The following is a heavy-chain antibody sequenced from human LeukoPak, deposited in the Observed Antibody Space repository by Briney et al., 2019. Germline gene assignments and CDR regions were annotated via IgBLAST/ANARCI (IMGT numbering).Heavy chain of an antibody. CDR2: IKPDGSEK. D-gene: IGHD2-21*01. Sequence: PGGSLRLSCAASGFTFSSYWRSWVRQAPGKGLEWVANIKPDGSEKYYVDSVKGRFTISRDNAKNSLYLQMNSLRAEDTAVYYCATIYWGQGTLVTVSS. J-gene: IGHJ4*02. V-gene: IGHV3-7*01. CDR3: ATIY. CDR1: GFTFSSYW.